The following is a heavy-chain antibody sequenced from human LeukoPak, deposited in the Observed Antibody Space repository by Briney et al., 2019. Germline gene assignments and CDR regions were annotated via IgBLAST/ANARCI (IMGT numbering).Heavy chain of an antibody. Sequence: SVKVSCKASGGTFSSYAISWVRQAPGQGLEWMEGIIPIFGTANYAQKFQGRVTITADKSTSTAYMELSSLRSEDTAVYYCAGLPRGYYGSGSSLGGFYYYYMDVWGKGTTVTVSS. CDR2: IIPIFGTA. J-gene: IGHJ6*03. CDR3: AGLPRGYYGSGSSLGGFYYYYMDV. CDR1: GGTFSSYA. D-gene: IGHD3-10*01. V-gene: IGHV1-69*06.